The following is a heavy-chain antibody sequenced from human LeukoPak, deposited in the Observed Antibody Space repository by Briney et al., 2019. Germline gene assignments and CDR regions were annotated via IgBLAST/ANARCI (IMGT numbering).Heavy chain of an antibody. CDR3: ARGLADIVVVPAAQVRFDP. D-gene: IGHD2-2*01. CDR1: GGSFSSGSYS. CDR2: IYHGGST. J-gene: IGHJ5*02. V-gene: IGHV4-30-2*01. Sequence: SETLSLTCTVSGGSFSSGSYSWSWIRQPPGKGLEWIGYIYHGGSTYYSPSLKGRVTISLDMSTNQFSLNLYSVAAADTAVYYCARGLADIVVVPAAQVRFDPWGQGTLVTVSS.